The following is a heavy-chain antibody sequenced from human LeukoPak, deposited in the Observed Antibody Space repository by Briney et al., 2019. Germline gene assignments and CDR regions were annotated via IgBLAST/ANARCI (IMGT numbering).Heavy chain of an antibody. D-gene: IGHD6-13*01. Sequence: GGSLRLSCAASGFTFSSYGMHWVRQAPGKGLEWVAFIRYDGSNKYYADSVKGRFTISRDNSKNTLYLQMNSLRAEDTAVYYRAKEEDHYSSSPSFDYWGQGTLVTVSS. V-gene: IGHV3-30*02. CDR2: IRYDGSNK. CDR1: GFTFSSYG. CDR3: AKEEDHYSSSPSFDY. J-gene: IGHJ4*02.